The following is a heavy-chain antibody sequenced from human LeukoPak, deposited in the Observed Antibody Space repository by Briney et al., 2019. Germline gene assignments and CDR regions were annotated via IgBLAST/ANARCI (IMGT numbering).Heavy chain of an antibody. D-gene: IGHD3-22*01. Sequence: GGSLRLSCAASGFTFSSYSMNWVRQAPGKGLEWVSSISSSSSYIYYADSVKSRFTISRDNAKNSLYLQMNSLRAEDTAVYYCARALYYYDSSGYYSVENWFDPWGQGTLVTVSS. CDR1: GFTFSSYS. CDR3: ARALYYYDSSGYYSVENWFDP. V-gene: IGHV3-21*01. J-gene: IGHJ5*02. CDR2: ISSSSSYI.